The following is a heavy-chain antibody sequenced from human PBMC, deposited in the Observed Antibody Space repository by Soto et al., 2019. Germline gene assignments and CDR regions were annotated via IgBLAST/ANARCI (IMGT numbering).Heavy chain of an antibody. D-gene: IGHD2-15*01. Sequence: QVQLVESGGGVVQPGRSLRLSCAASGFTFSSYGMHWVRQAPGKGLEWVAVISYDGSSKYYADSVKGRFSISRDNSKNTLYLQMNSLRAEDTAVYYCATPTYRAVGSLDYWGQGTLVTVSS. CDR2: ISYDGSSK. V-gene: IGHV3-30*03. CDR3: ATPTYRAVGSLDY. J-gene: IGHJ4*02. CDR1: GFTFSSYG.